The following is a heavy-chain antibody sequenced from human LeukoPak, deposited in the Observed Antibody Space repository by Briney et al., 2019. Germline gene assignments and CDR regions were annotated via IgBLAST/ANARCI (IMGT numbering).Heavy chain of an antibody. V-gene: IGHV4-39*01. Sequence: SETLSLTCTVSGASISSYYWGWIRQPPGKGLEWIGSIYYSGSTFYNPSLKSRVTISVDTSKNQFSLSLSSVTAADTAVYYCARLSSFYWGQGALVTVSS. J-gene: IGHJ4*02. CDR2: IYYSGST. CDR3: ARLSSFY. D-gene: IGHD6-6*01. CDR1: GASISSYY.